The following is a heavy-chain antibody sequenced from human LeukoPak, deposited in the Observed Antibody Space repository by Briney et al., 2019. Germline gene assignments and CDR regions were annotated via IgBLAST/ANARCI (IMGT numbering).Heavy chain of an antibody. Sequence: ASVKVTRKGSGYTFTSYGFSWLGQPPAQGRAGVGLISAYNGNTNYAQKLQGRVTMTTDTTTSTAYMELRSLRSDDTAVYYCARDGVVVAADYYYYGMDVWGKGTTVTVSS. V-gene: IGHV1-18*04. CDR3: ARDGVVVAADYYYYGMDV. CDR2: ISAYNGNT. D-gene: IGHD2-15*01. CDR1: GYTFTSYG. J-gene: IGHJ6*04.